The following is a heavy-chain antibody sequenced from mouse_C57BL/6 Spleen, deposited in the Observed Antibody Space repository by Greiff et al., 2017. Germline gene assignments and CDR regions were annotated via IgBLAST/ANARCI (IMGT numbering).Heavy chain of an antibody. CDR1: GFTFSDYY. Sequence: EVKLVESEGGLVQPGSSMKLSCTASGFTFSDYYMAWVRQVPEKGLEWVANINYDGSSTYYLDSLKSRFIISIDNAKNILYLQMSSLKSEDTATYYCARDGGQGAMDYWGQGTSVTVSS. V-gene: IGHV5-16*01. D-gene: IGHD3-3*01. CDR2: INYDGSST. CDR3: ARDGGQGAMDY. J-gene: IGHJ4*01.